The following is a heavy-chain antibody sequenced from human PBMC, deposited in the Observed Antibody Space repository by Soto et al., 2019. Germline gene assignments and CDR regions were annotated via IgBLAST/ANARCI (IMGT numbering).Heavy chain of an antibody. CDR1: GYSFTSYL. V-gene: IGHV5-10-1*01. CDR3: ARLFFSIYGMDV. J-gene: IGHJ6*02. CDR2: IDPSDSYT. Sequence: GGSLKISCKGSGYSFTSYLISWVRQMPGKGLEWMGRIDPSDSYTNYSPSFQGHVTISADKSISTAYLQWSSLKASDTAMYYCARLFFSIYGMDVWGQGTTVTVSS. D-gene: IGHD3-10*01.